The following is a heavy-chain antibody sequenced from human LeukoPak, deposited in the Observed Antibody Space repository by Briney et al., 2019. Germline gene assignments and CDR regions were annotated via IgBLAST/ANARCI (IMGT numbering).Heavy chain of an antibody. J-gene: IGHJ6*02. CDR2: IYYSGST. CDR3: ARDHSRDFWSGYYPGMDV. CDR1: GGSISSGVYY. Sequence: PSETLSLTCTVSGGSISSGVYYWSWIRQHPGEGLEWIGYIYYSGSTYYNPSLKSRVTISVDTSKNQFSLKLSSVTAADTAVYYCARDHSRDFWSGYYPGMDVWGQGTTVTVSS. D-gene: IGHD3-3*01. V-gene: IGHV4-31*03.